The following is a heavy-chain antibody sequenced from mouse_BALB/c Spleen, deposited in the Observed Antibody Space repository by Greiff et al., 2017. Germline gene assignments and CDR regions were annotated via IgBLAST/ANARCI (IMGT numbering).Heavy chain of an antibody. Sequence: VQGVESGAELVRPGTSVKVSCKASGYAFTNYLIEWVKQRPGQGLEWIGVINPGSGGTNYNEKFKGKATLTADKSSSTAYMQLSSLTSDDSAVYFCARRYPFDYWGQGTTLTVSS. CDR1: GYAFTNYL. J-gene: IGHJ2*01. CDR3: ARRYPFDY. V-gene: IGHV1-54*01. D-gene: IGHD2-14*01. CDR2: INPGSGGT.